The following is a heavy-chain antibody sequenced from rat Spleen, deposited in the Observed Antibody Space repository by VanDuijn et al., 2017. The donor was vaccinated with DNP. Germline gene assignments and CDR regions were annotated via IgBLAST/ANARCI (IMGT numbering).Heavy chain of an antibody. CDR1: GFTFSDYN. Sequence: EVQLVESGGAFLQPGRSLKLSCAASGFTFSDYNMAWVRQAPKKGLEWVATIIYDGSNTHYRDSVKGRFTISRDNARSTLYLQMDSLRSEDTATYYCAKPDYWGQGVMVTVSS. CDR3: AKPDY. J-gene: IGHJ2*01. V-gene: IGHV5S10*01. CDR2: IIYDGSNT.